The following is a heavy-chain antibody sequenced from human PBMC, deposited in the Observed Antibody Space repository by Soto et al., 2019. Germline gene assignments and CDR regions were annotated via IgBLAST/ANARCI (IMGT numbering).Heavy chain of an antibody. V-gene: IGHV3-72*01. Sequence: PGGSLRLSCAASGFTFSDHYMDWVRQAPGKGLEWVGRTRKKVNSYTTEYAASVKGRFTISRDDSKNSLYLQMNSLKTEDTAVYYYTSVITSGFYYDYWGQGTLVTVSS. J-gene: IGHJ4*02. CDR1: GFTFSDHY. CDR2: TRKKVNSYTT. D-gene: IGHD3-22*01. CDR3: TSVITSGFYYDY.